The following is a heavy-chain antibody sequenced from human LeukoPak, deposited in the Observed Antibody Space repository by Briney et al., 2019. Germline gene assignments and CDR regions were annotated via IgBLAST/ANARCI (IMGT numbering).Heavy chain of an antibody. CDR1: GFTFSSYS. CDR3: ARDLGYDILTGYYPFDY. J-gene: IGHJ4*02. CDR2: ISSSSSYT. D-gene: IGHD3-9*01. V-gene: IGHV3-21*01. Sequence: GGSLRLSCAASGFTFSSYSMNWVRQAPGKGLEWVSSISSSSSYTYYADSVKGRFTISRDNAKNSLCLQMNSLRAEDTAVYYCARDLGYDILTGYYPFDYWGQGTLVTVSS.